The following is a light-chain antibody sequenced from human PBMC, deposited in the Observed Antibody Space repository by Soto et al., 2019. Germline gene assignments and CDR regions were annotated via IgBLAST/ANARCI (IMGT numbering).Light chain of an antibody. Sequence: IVLTQSPGTLSLSPGERATLSCRASQSVSSSYLAWYQQKPGQAPRLLIYGASSRATGIPDRFSGSGSETDFTLTISSLEPEDFAVYYCQQYGSSSWTFGQGTKVEIK. J-gene: IGKJ1*01. CDR1: QSVSSSY. CDR2: GAS. CDR3: QQYGSSSWT. V-gene: IGKV3-20*01.